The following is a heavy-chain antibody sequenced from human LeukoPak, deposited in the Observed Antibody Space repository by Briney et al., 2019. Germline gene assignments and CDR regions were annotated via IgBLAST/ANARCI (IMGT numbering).Heavy chain of an antibody. Sequence: SQTLSLTCTVSGGSISSGSYYWSWIRQPAGKGLEWIGRIYTSGSTNYNPSLKSRVTISVDTSKNQFSLKLSSVTAADTAVYYCAREEPYSYGYWVVHSFQYYFDYWGQGTLVTVSS. D-gene: IGHD5-18*01. J-gene: IGHJ4*02. CDR2: IYTSGST. CDR3: AREEPYSYGYWVVHSFQYYFDY. V-gene: IGHV4-61*02. CDR1: GGSISSGSYY.